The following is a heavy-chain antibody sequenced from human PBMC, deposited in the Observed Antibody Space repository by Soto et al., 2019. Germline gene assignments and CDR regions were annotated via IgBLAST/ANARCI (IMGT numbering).Heavy chain of an antibody. J-gene: IGHJ5*02. CDR2: IWYDGSNK. CDR1: GFTFSSYG. D-gene: IGHD3-10*01. Sequence: GGSLRLSCAASGFTFSSYGMHWVRQAPGKGLEWVAVIWYDGSNKYYADSVKGRFTISRDNSKNTLNLQMNSLRAEDTAVYYCARGQHVDYYGLGSYLLNIDPWGQGTLVTVSS. V-gene: IGHV3-33*01. CDR3: ARGQHVDYYGLGSYLLNIDP.